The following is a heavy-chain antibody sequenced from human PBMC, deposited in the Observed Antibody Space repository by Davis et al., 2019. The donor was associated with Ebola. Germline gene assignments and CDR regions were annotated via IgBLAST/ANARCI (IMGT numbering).Heavy chain of an antibody. CDR2: ISYDGSNK. Sequence: PGGSLRLSCAASGFTFSSYGMHWVRQAPGKGLEWVAVISYDGSNKYYADSVKGRFTISRDNSKNTLYLQMNSLRAEDTAVYYCARVSGYCSSWIDYWGQGTLVTVSS. V-gene: IGHV3-30*03. CDR1: GFTFSSYG. D-gene: IGHD6-13*01. J-gene: IGHJ4*02. CDR3: ARVSGYCSSWIDY.